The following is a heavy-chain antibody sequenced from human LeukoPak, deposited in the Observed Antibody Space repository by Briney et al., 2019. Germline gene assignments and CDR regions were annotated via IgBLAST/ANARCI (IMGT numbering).Heavy chain of an antibody. CDR3: ARARGYWDV. Sequence: SQTLSLTCTVSGGSISSGSYYWSWIRQPAGKGLEWIGRIYTSGSTNYNPSLKSRVTISVDTSKNQFSLKLSSVTAADTAVYYCARARGYWDVWGKGTTVTVSS. CDR1: GGSISSGSYY. V-gene: IGHV4-61*02. D-gene: IGHD1-26*01. CDR2: IYTSGST. J-gene: IGHJ6*04.